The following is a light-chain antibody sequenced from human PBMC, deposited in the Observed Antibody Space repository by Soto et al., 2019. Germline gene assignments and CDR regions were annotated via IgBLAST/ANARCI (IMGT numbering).Light chain of an antibody. Sequence: QSARTQPASVSGSPGQSITISGAGTSSDVGGYNYVSWYQQHPGKFPRLIISDVNKRPSGVSDRFSGSKSGNTASLTISGLQAEDEADYYCASFTRSVTVVFGGGTKLTVL. CDR3: ASFTRSVTVV. CDR2: DVN. V-gene: IGLV2-14*03. J-gene: IGLJ2*01. CDR1: SSDVGGYNY.